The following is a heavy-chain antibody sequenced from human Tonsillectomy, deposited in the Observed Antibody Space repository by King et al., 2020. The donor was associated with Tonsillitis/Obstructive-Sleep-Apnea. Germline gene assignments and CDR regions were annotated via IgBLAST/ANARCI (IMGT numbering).Heavy chain of an antibody. D-gene: IGHD2-2*01. J-gene: IGHJ6*03. CDR3: GTNNGDFYYYMDV. CDR1: GGSFSGYY. V-gene: IGHV4-34*01. CDR2: INQSGIT. Sequence: VQLQQWGAGLLKPSETLSLTCAIYGGSFSGYYWSWIRQPPGKGLEWNGEINQSGITDYNPSLKSRVTISVDTSKNQFSLKLTSVTAADTAVYFCGTNNGDFYYYMDVWGKGTTVTVSS.